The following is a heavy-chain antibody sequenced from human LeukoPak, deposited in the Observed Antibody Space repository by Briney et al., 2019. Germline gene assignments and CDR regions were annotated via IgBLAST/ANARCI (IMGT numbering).Heavy chain of an antibody. J-gene: IGHJ6*02. D-gene: IGHD5-24*01. Sequence: GGSVKVSCKASGYTFTSYAMHWVRQAPGQRLEWMGWINAGNGNTKYSQKFQGRVTITRDTSASTAYMELSSLRSEDTAVYYCARSIHYYYYYGMDVWGQGTTVTVSS. CDR1: GYTFTSYA. V-gene: IGHV1-3*01. CDR3: ARSIHYYYYYGMDV. CDR2: INAGNGNT.